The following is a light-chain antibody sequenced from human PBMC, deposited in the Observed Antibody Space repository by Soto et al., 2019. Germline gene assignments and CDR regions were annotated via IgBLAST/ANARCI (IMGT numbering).Light chain of an antibody. CDR2: DAS. CDR1: QSVSSSY. V-gene: IGKV3-20*01. CDR3: QHYGTSAL. Sequence: EIVLTQSPGTLSLSPGERATLSCRASQSVSSSYLAWYQQKPGHAPRLLIYDASMATGIPDRFSGSGSGTDFTLTITILEPEDFAVYYCQHYGTSALFGPGTKVDI. J-gene: IGKJ3*01.